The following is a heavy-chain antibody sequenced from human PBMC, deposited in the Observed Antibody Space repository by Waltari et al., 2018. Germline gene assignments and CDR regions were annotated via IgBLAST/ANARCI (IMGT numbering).Heavy chain of an antibody. CDR3: ARYGAWFGELTD. V-gene: IGHV1-24*01. D-gene: IGHD3-10*01. CDR2: VDTEDGET. CDR1: GYTLTELS. Sequence: QVQLVQSGAEVKKPGASVQVSCKVSGYTLTELSIHWVRQDSGKGLEWMVGVDTEDGETIYAQKFQGRVTMNEDTSTDTAYMELSSLRSEDTAVYYCARYGAWFGELTDWGQGTLVTVSS. J-gene: IGHJ4*02.